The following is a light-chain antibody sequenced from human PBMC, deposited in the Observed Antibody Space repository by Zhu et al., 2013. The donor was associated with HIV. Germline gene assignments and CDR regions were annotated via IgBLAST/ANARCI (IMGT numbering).Light chain of an antibody. CDR1: QSVSSSY. J-gene: IGKJ2*04. CDR2: GTS. Sequence: EIVLTQSPGTLSLSPGERATLSCRASQSVSSSYLAWYQQKSGQAPRLLIYGTSNRDTGIPDRFSGSGSGTDFTLTISRLEPEDFAVYYCQHYERSPPMCSFGQGTKLEIK. CDR3: QHYERSPPMCS. V-gene: IGKV3-20*01.